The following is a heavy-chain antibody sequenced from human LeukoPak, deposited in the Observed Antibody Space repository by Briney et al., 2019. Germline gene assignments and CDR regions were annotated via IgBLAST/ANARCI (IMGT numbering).Heavy chain of an antibody. J-gene: IGHJ6*04. CDR2: ISGSGGST. D-gene: IGHD3-10*02. V-gene: IGHV3-23*01. Sequence: GGSLRLSCAASGSTFSSYAMSCVRQAPGKGREWVSAISGSGGSTYYADSVKGRFTISRDNSKNTLYLQMNSLRAEDTAVYYCAELGITMIGGVWGKGTTVTISS. CDR1: GSTFSSYA. CDR3: AELGITMIGGV.